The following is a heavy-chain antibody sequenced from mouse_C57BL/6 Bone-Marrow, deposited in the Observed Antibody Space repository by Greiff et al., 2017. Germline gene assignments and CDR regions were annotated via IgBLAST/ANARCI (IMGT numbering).Heavy chain of an antibody. CDR2: IYPSDSET. J-gene: IGHJ3*01. V-gene: IGHV1-61*01. Sequence: QVQLQQSGAELVRPGSSVKLSCKASGYTFTSYWMDWVKQRPGQGLEWIGNIYPSDSETHYNQKFKDKATLTVDKSSSTAYMQLSSLTSEDSAVYYCARSGYYYGSSAYWGQGTLVTVSA. CDR1: GYTFTSYW. D-gene: IGHD1-1*01. CDR3: ARSGYYYGSSAY.